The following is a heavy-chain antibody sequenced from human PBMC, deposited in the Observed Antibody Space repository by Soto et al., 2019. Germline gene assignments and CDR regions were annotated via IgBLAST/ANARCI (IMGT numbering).Heavy chain of an antibody. CDR1: GFTFSSYS. D-gene: IGHD2-2*01. Sequence: EVQLVESGGGLVKPGGSLRLSCAASGFTFSSYSMNWVRQAPGKGLEWVSSISSSSGYIYYADSVKGRFTISRDNAKNLXYLQMNSLRAEDTAVYYCARVKLGYCIRTSCYHDYWGQGTLVTVSS. CDR3: ARVKLGYCIRTSCYHDY. J-gene: IGHJ4*02. V-gene: IGHV3-21*01. CDR2: ISSSSGYI.